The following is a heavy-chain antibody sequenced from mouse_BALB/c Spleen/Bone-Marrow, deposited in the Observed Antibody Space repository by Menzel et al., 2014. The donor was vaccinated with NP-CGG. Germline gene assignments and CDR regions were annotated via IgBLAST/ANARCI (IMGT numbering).Heavy chain of an antibody. CDR1: GYTFTNYD. J-gene: IGHJ2*01. CDR3: ARSNSISTATDY. Sequence: VQLVESGAELVKPGASVKLSCKASGYTFTNYDINWVRQRPEQGLEWIGWIFPGNGSTNYNEKFKGKATLTTDKSSGTAYMQLSRLTSEDSAVYFCARSNSISTATDYWGQGTTLTVSS. V-gene: IGHV1-77*01. D-gene: IGHD1-2*01. CDR2: IFPGNGST.